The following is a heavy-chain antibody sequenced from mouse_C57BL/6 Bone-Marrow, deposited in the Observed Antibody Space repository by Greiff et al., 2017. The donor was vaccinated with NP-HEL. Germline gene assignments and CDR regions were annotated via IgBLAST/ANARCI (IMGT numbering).Heavy chain of an antibody. V-gene: IGHV1-54*01. CDR2: INPGSGGT. J-gene: IGHJ2*01. CDR1: GYAFTNYL. CDR3: ARGYDYDYFDY. D-gene: IGHD2-4*01. Sequence: QVQLKQSGAELVRPGTSVKVSCKASGYAFTNYLIEWVKQRPGQGLEWIGVINPGSGGTNYNEKFKGKATLTADKSSSTAYMQLSSLTSEDSAVYFCARGYDYDYFDYWGQGTTLTVSS.